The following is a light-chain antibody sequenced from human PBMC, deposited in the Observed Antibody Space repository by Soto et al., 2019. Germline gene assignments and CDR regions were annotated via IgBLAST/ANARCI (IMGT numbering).Light chain of an antibody. J-gene: IGKJ1*01. Sequence: DIQMTQSPSTLSESIGDRVTITCRASQSISTYLAWFQQKPGKAPKPLIYKASSLQSGVPSRFSGSGSGTEFTLTISSLQPDDSATYYCQQYDSYSPTFGQGTKVEIK. CDR3: QQYDSYSPT. CDR1: QSISTY. CDR2: KAS. V-gene: IGKV1-5*03.